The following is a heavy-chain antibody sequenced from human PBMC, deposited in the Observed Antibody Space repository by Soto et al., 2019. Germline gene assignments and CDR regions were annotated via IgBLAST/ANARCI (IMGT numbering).Heavy chain of an antibody. J-gene: IGHJ6*03. CDR3: ARVKKDGYYDILTGYYRTGDDYYYVYV. Sequence: PGGSLRLSCAASGFTFSSYSMNWVRQAPGKGLEWVSYISSSSTIYYADSVKGRFTISRDNAKNSLYLQMNSLRAEDTAVYYCARVKKDGYYDILTGYYRTGDDYYYVYVWGKGTTVTVSS. CDR1: GFTFSSYS. CDR2: ISSSSTI. D-gene: IGHD3-9*01. V-gene: IGHV3-48*01.